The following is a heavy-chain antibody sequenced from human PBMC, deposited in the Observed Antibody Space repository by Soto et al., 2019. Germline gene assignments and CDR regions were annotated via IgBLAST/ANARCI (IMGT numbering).Heavy chain of an antibody. V-gene: IGHV3-72*01. CDR2: TRNKANSYTT. CDR1: GFTFSDHY. Sequence: GGSLRLSCAASGFTFSDHYMDWVRQAPGKGLEWVGRTRNKANSYTTEYAASVKGRFTISRDGSKSSLYLQMNSLKTEDTAVYYCARGGFSGGHYYCNYWGQGTLVTVSS. CDR3: ARGGFSGGHYYCNY. D-gene: IGHD2-15*01. J-gene: IGHJ4*02.